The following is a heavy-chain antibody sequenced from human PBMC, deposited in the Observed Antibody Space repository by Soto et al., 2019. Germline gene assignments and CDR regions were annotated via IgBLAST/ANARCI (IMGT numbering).Heavy chain of an antibody. J-gene: IGHJ4*02. CDR2: ITSSGSNT. D-gene: IGHD6-6*01. CDR3: ARRGTISSAHHFDH. Sequence: QVQLVESGGGLVKPGGSLRLSCAASGFTFSGYNMSWIRQAPGKGLKWVSYITSSGSNTFDAESVKGRFTISRDNTMNLLYLQMNSLSAEDTDVYYCARRGTISSAHHFDHWGQGTLVTVSS. V-gene: IGHV3-11*01. CDR1: GFTFSGYN.